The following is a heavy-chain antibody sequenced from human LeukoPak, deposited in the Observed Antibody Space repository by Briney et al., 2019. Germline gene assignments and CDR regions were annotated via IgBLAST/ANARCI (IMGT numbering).Heavy chain of an antibody. D-gene: IGHD5-18*01. J-gene: IGHJ4*02. Sequence: PGGSLRLSCAASGFTFSSYEMNWVRQAPGRGLEWVSVIYTVGNTYYAESVKGRFTISRDNSKNTLYLQMNSLRAEDTAVYYCARGYSYGYFDYWGQGTLVTVSS. V-gene: IGHV3-53*01. CDR3: ARGYSYGYFDY. CDR1: GFTFSSYE. CDR2: IYTVGNT.